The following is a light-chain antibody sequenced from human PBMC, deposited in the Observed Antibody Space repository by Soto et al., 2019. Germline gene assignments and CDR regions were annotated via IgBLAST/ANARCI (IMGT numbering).Light chain of an antibody. V-gene: IGLV3-21*04. CDR1: NIGSKS. J-gene: IGLJ1*01. CDR2: YDN. CDR3: QVWDSSSDHPYV. Sequence: SYELTQPPSVSVAPGKTARITCGGNNIGSKSVHRYQQKPGQAPVLVIYYDNDRPSGIPERFSGSNSGNTATLTISRVEAGDEADYYCQVWDSSSDHPYVFGTGTKLTVL.